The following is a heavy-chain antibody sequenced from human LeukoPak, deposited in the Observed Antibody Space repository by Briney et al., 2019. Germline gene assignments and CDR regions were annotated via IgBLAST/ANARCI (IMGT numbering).Heavy chain of an antibody. V-gene: IGHV1-2*02. CDR3: ARDLEGYHYGSGNYPQ. J-gene: IGHJ4*02. Sequence: ASVKVSCKSSGYTFTGYYIHWLRQAPGQGLEWMGFINPNSGGTNYAQKFQGRVTMTRDTSISTAYMELSSLTSDDTAVYYCARDLEGYHYGSGNYPQWGQGTLITVSS. D-gene: IGHD3-10*01. CDR2: INPNSGGT. CDR1: GYTFTGYY.